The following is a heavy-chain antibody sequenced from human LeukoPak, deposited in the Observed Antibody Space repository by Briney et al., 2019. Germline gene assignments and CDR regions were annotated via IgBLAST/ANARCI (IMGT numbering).Heavy chain of an antibody. CDR1: GDSISSYY. D-gene: IGHD3-3*01. V-gene: IGHV4-59*01. CDR2: IYYSGST. Sequence: SETLSLTCTVSGDSISSYYWSWIRQPPGKGLEWIGYIYYSGSTNYNPSLKSRVTMSVDTSKNQFSLKVSSVTAADTAVYYCARGYGFWSFWGQGTLVTVSS. CDR3: ARGYGFWSF. J-gene: IGHJ4*02.